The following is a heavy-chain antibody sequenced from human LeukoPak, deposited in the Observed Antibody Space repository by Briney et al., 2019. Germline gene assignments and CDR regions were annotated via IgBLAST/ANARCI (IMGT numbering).Heavy chain of an antibody. V-gene: IGHV2-70*11. Sequence: SGPTLVNPTQTLTLTCTFSGFSLSTSAMCVSLIRQPPGRALGWLARIDWDDDKYYSTSLKTRLTISKHTYKNQVVLTMTNMDTVDTATYYCARGSSPPYYYYGVDVWGQGTTVTVSS. J-gene: IGHJ6*02. CDR3: ARGSSPPYYYYGVDV. CDR2: IDWDDDK. D-gene: IGHD1-26*01. CDR1: GFSLSTSAMC.